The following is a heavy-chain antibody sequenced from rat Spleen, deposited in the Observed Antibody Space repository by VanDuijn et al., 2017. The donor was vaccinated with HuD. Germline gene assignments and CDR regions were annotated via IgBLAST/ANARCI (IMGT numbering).Heavy chain of an antibody. CDR2: ISYGDNSGHSST. D-gene: IGHD1-2*01. V-gene: IGHV5-29*01. Sequence: EVQLVESDGGLVQPGRSLKLSCAASGFTFSDYGVAWVRQAPTKGLEWVATISYGDNSGHSSTYYRDSVKGRFTISRDNAKSTLYLQMNSLGSEETDTYYCTRGVYHNSYIYDYWGQGVMVTVSS. CDR1: GFTFSDYG. J-gene: IGHJ2*01. CDR3: TRGVYHNSYIYDY.